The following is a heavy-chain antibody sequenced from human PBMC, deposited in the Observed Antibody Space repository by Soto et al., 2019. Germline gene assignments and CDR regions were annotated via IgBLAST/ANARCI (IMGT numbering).Heavy chain of an antibody. CDR3: ARGRYGDY. V-gene: IGHV1-18*01. Sequence: SXXXSCKGSGYAFTTYGITWVRQAPGQGLEWMGWISAHNGNTNYAQKLQGRVTVTRDTSTSTAYMELRSLRSDDTAVYYCARGRYGDYWGQGALVTVSS. CDR2: ISAHNGNT. J-gene: IGHJ4*02. D-gene: IGHD1-1*01. CDR1: GYAFTTYG.